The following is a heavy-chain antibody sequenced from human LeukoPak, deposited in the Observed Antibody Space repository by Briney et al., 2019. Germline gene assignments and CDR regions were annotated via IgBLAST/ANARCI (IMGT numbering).Heavy chain of an antibody. D-gene: IGHD6-19*01. V-gene: IGHV3-64*01. CDR2: ISYNGSQM. CDR3: VRDRGGSGWYYFDY. CDR1: GFTFSIYA. Sequence: GGSLRLSCAASGFTFSIYAMHWVRQAPGKGLEHVSGISYNGSQMYYGNSVKDRFTISRDNAKNTVYLQMASLRVDDMAVYYCVRDRGGSGWYYFDYWGQGTLVTVSS. J-gene: IGHJ4*02.